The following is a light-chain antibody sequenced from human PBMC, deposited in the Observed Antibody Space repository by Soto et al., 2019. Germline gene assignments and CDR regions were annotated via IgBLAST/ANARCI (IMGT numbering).Light chain of an antibody. V-gene: IGKV1-39*01. CDR3: QQTYTTLS. CDR2: TAS. Sequence: DIQVTQSPSSLSASVGDRVTITCRASQSINTYLNWYQQKPGKAPKLLIYTASNLQSGVPPRFRGSGSGTDFTLTISGLEPEDFVTYYCQQTYTTLSFGGGTKVEI. J-gene: IGKJ4*01. CDR1: QSINTY.